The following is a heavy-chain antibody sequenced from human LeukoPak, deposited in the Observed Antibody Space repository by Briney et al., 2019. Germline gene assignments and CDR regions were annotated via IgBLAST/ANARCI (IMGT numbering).Heavy chain of an antibody. D-gene: IGHD1-1*01. CDR2: ISHRGTT. J-gene: IGHJ4*02. Sequence: SETLSLTCAVSGYSVSAGYYWGWIRPSPGKGLEWIRSISHRGTTYHNPSLKSRIIISLDTSRNQFSLSLTSVTAADTATYYCTREQAGTIVDDWGQGTLVTVSS. V-gene: IGHV4-38-2*02. CDR1: GYSVSAGYY. CDR3: TREQAGTIVDD.